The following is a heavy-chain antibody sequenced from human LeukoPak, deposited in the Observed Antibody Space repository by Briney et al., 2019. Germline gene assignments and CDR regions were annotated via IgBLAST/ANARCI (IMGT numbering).Heavy chain of an antibody. Sequence: GGSLRLSCAASGFTFSNSAMHWVRQAPGKGLEWVAVISYDGSNKYYADSVKGRFTISRDNSKNTLYLQMSSLRAEDTAVYYCARALRSSANSRRFFDYWGQGTLVTVSS. D-gene: IGHD4-23*01. CDR2: ISYDGSNK. J-gene: IGHJ4*02. CDR3: ARALRSSANSRRFFDY. V-gene: IGHV3-30-3*01. CDR1: GFTFSNSA.